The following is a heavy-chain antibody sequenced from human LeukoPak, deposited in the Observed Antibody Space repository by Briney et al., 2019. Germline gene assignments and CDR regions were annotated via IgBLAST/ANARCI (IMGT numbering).Heavy chain of an antibody. CDR1: GGSFSGYY. Sequence: SETLSLTCAVYGGSFSGYYWSWIRQPPGKGLEWIGEINHSGSTNYNPSLKSRVTISVDTSKNQFSLKLSSVTAADTAVYYCARSSGWYYGSGSYYKGYYFDYWGPGTLVTVSS. CDR2: INHSGST. D-gene: IGHD3-10*01. J-gene: IGHJ4*02. V-gene: IGHV4-34*01. CDR3: ARSSGWYYGSGSYYKGYYFDY.